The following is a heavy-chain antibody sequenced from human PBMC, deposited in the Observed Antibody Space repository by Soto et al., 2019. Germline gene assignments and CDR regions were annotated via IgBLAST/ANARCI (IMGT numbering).Heavy chain of an antibody. CDR1: GGSISSSSYY. CDR3: ARVGNSEYSSGWQDY. J-gene: IGHJ4*02. CDR2: IYYSGST. Sequence: SETLSLTCTVSGGSISSSSYYWGWIRQPPGKGLEWIGSIYYSGSTYYNPSLKSRVTISVDTSKNQFSLKLSSVTAADTAVYYCARVGNSEYSSGWQDYWGQGTLVTVSS. D-gene: IGHD6-19*01. V-gene: IGHV4-39*01.